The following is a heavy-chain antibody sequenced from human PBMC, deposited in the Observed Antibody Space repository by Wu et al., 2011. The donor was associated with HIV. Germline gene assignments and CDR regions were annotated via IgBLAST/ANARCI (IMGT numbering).Heavy chain of an antibody. J-gene: IGHJ6*03. D-gene: IGHD2-2*02. CDR1: GGTFSSYA. CDR3: ARGRIRGGRYRLLYRSTPITSXMDV. Sequence: QVQLVQSGAEVKKPGSSVKVSCKASGGTFSSYAISWVRQAPGQGLEWMGGIIPIFGTANYAQKFQGRVTITADKSTSTAYMELSSLRSEDTAVYYCARGRIRGGRYRLLYRSTPITSXMDVWAKGTHGHR. V-gene: IGHV1-69*14. CDR2: IIPIFGTA.